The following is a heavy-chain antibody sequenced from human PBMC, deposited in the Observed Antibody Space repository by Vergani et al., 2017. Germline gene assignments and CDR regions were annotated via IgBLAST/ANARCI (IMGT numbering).Heavy chain of an antibody. V-gene: IGHV4-4*03. CDR2: VYQSGST. J-gene: IGHJ1*01. CDR1: GGSIGDDIW. D-gene: IGHD6-13*01. Sequence: QVQLQESGPGLVKPPGTLSLTCAVSGGSIGDDIWWSWVRQPPGKGLEWIGEVYQSGSTNYNPSLQSRVTLSVDKSKNQFSLKVTSVTAADTAVYYCASSEQQPGRGGYFQHWGLAPWSPSPQ. CDR3: ASSEQQPGRGGYFQH.